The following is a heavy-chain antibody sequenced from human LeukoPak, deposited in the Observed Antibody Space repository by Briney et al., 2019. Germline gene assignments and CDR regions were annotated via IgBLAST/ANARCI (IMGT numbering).Heavy chain of an antibody. V-gene: IGHV3-30*02. J-gene: IGHJ4*02. Sequence: GGSLRLSCAASGFTFSNYGMYWVRQAPGKGLECVTFIPFDGSNKYYADSVKGRFTISRDNSKNTLYLQMNSLRAEETAVYYCAKDHRVYDNSAFLDSWGQGTLVTVSS. CDR1: GFTFSNYG. CDR2: IPFDGSNK. D-gene: IGHD3-22*01. CDR3: AKDHRVYDNSAFLDS.